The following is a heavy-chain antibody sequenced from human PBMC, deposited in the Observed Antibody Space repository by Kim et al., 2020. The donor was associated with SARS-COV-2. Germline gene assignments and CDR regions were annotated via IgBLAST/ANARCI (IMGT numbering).Heavy chain of an antibody. CDR2: ISYDGSNK. Sequence: GGSLRLSCAASGFTFSSYAMHWVHQAPGKGLEWVAVISYDGSNKYYADSVKGRFTISRDNSKNTLYLQMNSLRAEDTAVYYCARTLVGALQYWGQGTLVTVSS. V-gene: IGHV3-30-3*01. D-gene: IGHD1-26*01. CDR1: GFTFSSYA. J-gene: IGHJ4*02. CDR3: ARTLVGALQY.